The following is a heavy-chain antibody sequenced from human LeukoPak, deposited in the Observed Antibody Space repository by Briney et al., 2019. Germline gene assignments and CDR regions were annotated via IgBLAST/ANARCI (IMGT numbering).Heavy chain of an antibody. J-gene: IGHJ4*02. V-gene: IGHV1-2*02. CDR1: GFTFTDHY. Sequence: GASVKVSCKSSGFTFTDHYIHWVRQCPGQGLEWMGYIGPHSTFTSSPQEVQGRVTMTRGASMSTAYMELTRLTSDDTAVYYCVREGEGPLSKAFDYWGQGTLVTVSS. CDR3: VREGEGPLSKAFDY. D-gene: IGHD2/OR15-2a*01. CDR2: IGPHSTFT.